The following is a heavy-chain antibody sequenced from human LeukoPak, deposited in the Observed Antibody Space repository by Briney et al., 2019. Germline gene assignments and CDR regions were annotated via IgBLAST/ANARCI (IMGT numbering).Heavy chain of an antibody. J-gene: IGHJ4*02. CDR3: ARGGDSSGYYYEAITYFDY. CDR2: INSDGSST. CDR1: GFTFSSYW. Sequence: GGSLRLSCAASGFTFSSYWMHWVRQAPGKGLVWVSRINSDGSSTSYADSVKGRFTISRDNAKNTLYLQMNSLRAEDTAVYYCARGGDSSGYYYEAITYFDYWGQGTLVTVSS. V-gene: IGHV3-74*01. D-gene: IGHD3-22*01.